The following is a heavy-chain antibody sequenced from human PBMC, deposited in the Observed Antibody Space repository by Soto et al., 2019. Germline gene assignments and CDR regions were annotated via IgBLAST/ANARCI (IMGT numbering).Heavy chain of an antibody. J-gene: IGHJ3*02. CDR3: ARGIQDYDILTGSARGAFDI. CDR2: INPNSGGT. V-gene: IGHV1-2*04. Sequence: ASVKVSCKASGYTFTGYYMHWVRQAPGQGLEWMGWINPNSGGTNYAQKFQGWVTMTRDTSISTAYMELSRLRSDDTAVYYCARGIQDYDILTGSARGAFDIWGQGSMVIVSS. D-gene: IGHD3-9*01. CDR1: GYTFTGYY.